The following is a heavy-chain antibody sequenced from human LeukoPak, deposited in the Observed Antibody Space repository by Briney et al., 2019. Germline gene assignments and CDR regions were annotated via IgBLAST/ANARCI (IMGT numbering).Heavy chain of an antibody. D-gene: IGHD5-18*01. Sequence: PSGTLSLTCTVSGGSISSSSYYWGWVRQPPGRGLEWIGSIYYSGSTYYNPSLKSRVTISVDTSKNQFSLKLSSVTAADTAVYYCARRRSGYSYVEYWGQGTLVTVSS. J-gene: IGHJ4*02. CDR1: GGSISSSSYY. CDR2: IYYSGST. V-gene: IGHV4-39*01. CDR3: ARRRSGYSYVEY.